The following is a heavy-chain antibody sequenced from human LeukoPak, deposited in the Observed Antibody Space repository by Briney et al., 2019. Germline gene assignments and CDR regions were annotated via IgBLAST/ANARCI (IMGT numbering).Heavy chain of an antibody. CDR3: ARIPLYYYYSSGYYGVFGFDY. Sequence: KTSETLSLTCTVSGGSVSSGSYYWSWIRQPPGKGLEWIGYIYYSGSTNYNPSLKSRVTISVDTSKNQFSLKLSSVTAADTAVYYCARIPLYYYYSSGYYGVFGFDYWGQGTLVTVSS. J-gene: IGHJ4*02. CDR1: GGSVSSGSYY. V-gene: IGHV4-61*01. CDR2: IYYSGST. D-gene: IGHD3-22*01.